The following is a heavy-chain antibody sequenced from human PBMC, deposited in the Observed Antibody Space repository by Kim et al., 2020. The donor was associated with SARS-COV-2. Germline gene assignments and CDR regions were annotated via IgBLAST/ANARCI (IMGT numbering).Heavy chain of an antibody. J-gene: IGHJ4*02. D-gene: IGHD3-22*01. Sequence: LKSRVTIAVDTSMNQFSLMLSSVTAADTAVYYCARGNHYYDISGYYFDYWGQGTLVTVSS. CDR3: ARGNHYYDISGYYFDY. V-gene: IGHV4-59*09.